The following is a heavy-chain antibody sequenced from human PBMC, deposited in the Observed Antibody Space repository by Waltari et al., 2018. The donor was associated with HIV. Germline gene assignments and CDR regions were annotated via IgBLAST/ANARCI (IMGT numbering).Heavy chain of an antibody. J-gene: IGHJ4*02. D-gene: IGHD3-10*01. CDR1: GFTFSSYA. CDR3: ASYYSGSGSYYKRGLGY. CDR2: ISGSGVNT. V-gene: IGHV3-23*01. Sequence: EVQLLESGGGLVQPGGSLRLSCAASGFTFSSYAMSWVRQAPGKGLEWVSTISGSGVNTYYVDSVKGRFTISRDNSKNTLFLQMNSLRAEDTAVYYCASYYSGSGSYYKRGLGYWGQGTLVTVSS.